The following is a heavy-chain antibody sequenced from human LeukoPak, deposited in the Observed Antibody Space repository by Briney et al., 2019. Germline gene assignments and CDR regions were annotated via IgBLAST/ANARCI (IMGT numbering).Heavy chain of an antibody. D-gene: IGHD6-13*01. CDR3: ARAVSRRRGIYYYYYYYMDV. CDR1: GYTFTSYD. V-gene: IGHV1-8*01. J-gene: IGHJ6*03. CDR2: MNPISGNT. Sequence: ASVKVSCKASGYTFTSYDINWVRQATGQGLEWMGWMNPISGNTGYAQKFQGRVTITRNTSISTAYMELSSLRSEDTAVYYCARAVSRRRGIYYYYYYYMDVWGKGTTVTVSS.